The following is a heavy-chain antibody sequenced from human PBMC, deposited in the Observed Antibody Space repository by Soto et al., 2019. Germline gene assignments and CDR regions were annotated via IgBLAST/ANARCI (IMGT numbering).Heavy chain of an antibody. CDR2: IISSGGST. V-gene: IGHV3-23*01. CDR3: AKAEGSSYGTEYSQH. D-gene: IGHD6-13*01. CDR1: GFTFSPYA. J-gene: IGHJ1*01. Sequence: EVQLLESGGGLVQPGGSLRSSCPAPGFTFSPYARNWARQAPGKGLEWVSLIISSGGSTYYADSVKARFTISRDNSKNTLYLQMNSLRADDTAVYYCAKAEGSSYGTEYSQHWGQGTLVTVSS.